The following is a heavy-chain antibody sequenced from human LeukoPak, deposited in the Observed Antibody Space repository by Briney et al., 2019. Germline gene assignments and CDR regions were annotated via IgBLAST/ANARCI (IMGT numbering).Heavy chain of an antibody. CDR1: GGSISSYY. V-gene: IGHV4-59*12. D-gene: IGHD2-21*01. CDR3: GSIMVIKGYYYYYMDV. J-gene: IGHJ6*03. Sequence: PSETLSLTCTVSGGSISSYYWSWIRQPPGKGLEWIGYIYYSGSTYYNPSLKSRVTISVDTSKNQFSLKLSSVTAADTAVYYCGSIMVIKGYYYYYMDVWGKGTTVTVSS. CDR2: IYYSGST.